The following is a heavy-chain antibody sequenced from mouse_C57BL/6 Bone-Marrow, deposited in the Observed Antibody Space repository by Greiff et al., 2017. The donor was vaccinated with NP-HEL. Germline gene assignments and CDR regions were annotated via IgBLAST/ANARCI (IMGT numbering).Heavy chain of an antibody. CDR1: GFTFSSYA. CDR2: ISDGGSYT. D-gene: IGHD2-4*01. V-gene: IGHV5-4*01. CDR3: ARDGIYDYPYFDV. Sequence: DVHLVESGGGLVKPGGSLKLSCAASGFTFSSYAMSWVRQTPEKRLEWVATISDGGSYTYYPDNVKGRFTISRDNAKNNLYLQMSHLKSEDTAMYYCARDGIYDYPYFDVWGTGTTVTVSS. J-gene: IGHJ1*03.